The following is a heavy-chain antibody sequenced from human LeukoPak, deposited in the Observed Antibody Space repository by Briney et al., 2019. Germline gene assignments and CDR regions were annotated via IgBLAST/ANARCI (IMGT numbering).Heavy chain of an antibody. J-gene: IGHJ4*02. D-gene: IGHD4-17*01. CDR1: GFTFSSYG. V-gene: IGHV3-30*02. CDR2: IRYDGSNK. CDR3: ACLRGPSDY. Sequence: GGSLRLSCAASGFTFSSYGMHWVRQAPGKGLEWVAFIRYDGSNKYYADSVKGRFTISRDNSKNTLYLQMNSLTADDTAVYFCACLRGPSDYWGQGTLVTVSS.